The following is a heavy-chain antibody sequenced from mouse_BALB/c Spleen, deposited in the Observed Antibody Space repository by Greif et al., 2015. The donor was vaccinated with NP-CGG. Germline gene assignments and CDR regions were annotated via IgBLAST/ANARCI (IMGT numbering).Heavy chain of an antibody. CDR3: AREDGYYAMDY. CDR1: GFTFSDYG. D-gene: IGHD2-3*01. Sequence: EVQVVESGGGLVQPGGSRKLSCAASGFTFSDYGMAWVRQAPGKGPEWVAFISNLAYSIYYADTVTGRFTISRENAKNTLYLEMSSLRSEDTAMYYCAREDGYYAMDYWGQGTSVTVSS. J-gene: IGHJ4*01. CDR2: ISNLAYSI. V-gene: IGHV5-15*02.